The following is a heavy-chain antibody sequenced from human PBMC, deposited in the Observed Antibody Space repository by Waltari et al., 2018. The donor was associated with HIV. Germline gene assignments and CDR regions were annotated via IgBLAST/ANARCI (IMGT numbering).Heavy chain of an antibody. Sequence: EVQLVESGGGLVKPGGSLRLSCAASGFTFSSYSMNWVRQAPGKGLGWVSSISSSSSYIYYADSVKGRFTISRDNAKNSLYLQMNSLRAEDTAVYYCARLRITMVRGGPETPDYWGQGTLVTVSS. V-gene: IGHV3-21*01. CDR2: ISSSSSYI. CDR3: ARLRITMVRGGPETPDY. J-gene: IGHJ4*02. CDR1: GFTFSSYS. D-gene: IGHD3-10*01.